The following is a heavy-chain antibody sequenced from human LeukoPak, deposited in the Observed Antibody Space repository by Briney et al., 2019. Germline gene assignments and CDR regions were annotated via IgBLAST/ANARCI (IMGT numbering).Heavy chain of an antibody. J-gene: IGHJ3*02. CDR1: GYTFINHC. CDR3: ARDPSYCGGDCSAFDI. D-gene: IGHD2-21*02. CDR2: INPSGGDS. Sequence: ASVKVSCKASGYTFINHCLHWVRQAPGQGLQWMGIINPSGGDSKYAQKFQGRVTVTRDTSTYTVYMGLSSLRSEDTAVYYCARDPSYCGGDCSAFDIWGQGTMVTV. V-gene: IGHV1-46*01.